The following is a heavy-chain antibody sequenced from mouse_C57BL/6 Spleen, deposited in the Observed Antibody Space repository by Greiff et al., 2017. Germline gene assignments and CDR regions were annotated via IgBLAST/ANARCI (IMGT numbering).Heavy chain of an antibody. Sequence: QVQLQQSGAELVKPGASVKLSCKASGYTFTSYWMQWVKQRPRQGLEWIGEIDPSDSYTNYNQKFKGKATLTVDTSSSTAYMQLSSLTSEDSAVYYCATQLRLYAMDYWGQGTSVTVSS. J-gene: IGHJ4*01. D-gene: IGHD3-2*02. CDR3: ATQLRLYAMDY. CDR2: IDPSDSYT. V-gene: IGHV1-50*01. CDR1: GYTFTSYW.